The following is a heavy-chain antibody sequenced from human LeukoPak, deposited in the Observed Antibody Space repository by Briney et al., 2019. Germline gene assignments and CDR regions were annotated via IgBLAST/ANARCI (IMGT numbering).Heavy chain of an antibody. J-gene: IGHJ4*02. D-gene: IGHD3-22*01. CDR2: ISSSSSYI. CDR1: GFTFSSYS. V-gene: IGHV3-21*01. CDR3: ARERRNYYDSSGYYNGFDY. Sequence: GGSLRLSCAASGFTFSSYSMNWVRQAPGKGLEWVSSISSSSSYIYYADSVKGRFAISRDNAKNSLYLQMNSLRAEDTAVYHCARERRNYYDSSGYYNGFDYWGQGTLVTVSS.